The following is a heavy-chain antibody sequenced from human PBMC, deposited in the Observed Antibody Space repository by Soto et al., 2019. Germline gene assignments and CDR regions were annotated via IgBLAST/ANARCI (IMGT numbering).Heavy chain of an antibody. V-gene: IGHV1-3*05. Sequence: QVQLVKSEAEEKNPGASVKLSCTASGDTFTTYAIHWVRQAPGHRLEWMGWINAGVGNTRYSQRFQGRVTITRDTSASTAYMEMSSLRSEDTAVYYCATTCDSSTYYSPACIEYFHHWGQGTLVTVSS. D-gene: IGHD3-22*01. J-gene: IGHJ1*01. CDR2: INAGVGNT. CDR3: ATTCDSSTYYSPACIEYFHH. CDR1: GDTFTTYA.